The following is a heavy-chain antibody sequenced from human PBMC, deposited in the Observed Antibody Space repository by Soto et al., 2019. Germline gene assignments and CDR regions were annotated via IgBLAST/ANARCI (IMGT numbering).Heavy chain of an antibody. Sequence: GALRLSCAAPGFTFSDYAMTWVRQAPGKGLEWVSGNGGSGTNTYYADSVKGRFTVSRDNSKSTLYLQMNSLGVEDTAVYYCAKGSSSSGYKYFDYWGQGTLVTVSS. CDR2: NGGSGTNT. D-gene: IGHD5-18*01. J-gene: IGHJ4*02. V-gene: IGHV3-23*01. CDR1: GFTFSDYA. CDR3: AKGSSSSGYKYFDY.